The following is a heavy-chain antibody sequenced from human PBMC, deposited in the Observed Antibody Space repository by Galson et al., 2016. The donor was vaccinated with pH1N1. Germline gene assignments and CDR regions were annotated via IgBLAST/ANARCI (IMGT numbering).Heavy chain of an antibody. V-gene: IGHV3-9*01. CDR1: GFSFNDYA. CDR3: AKDLGPFGSGSLAH. CDR2: TSWSTGMK. Sequence: SLRLSCAGSGFSFNDYAMHWVRQPPGKGLEWITGTSWSTGMKGYADSVKGRFTISRDNARNSLYLEMNGLRPEDTAFYYCAKDLGPFGSGSLAHWGQGILVTVSS. J-gene: IGHJ5*02. D-gene: IGHD3-10*01.